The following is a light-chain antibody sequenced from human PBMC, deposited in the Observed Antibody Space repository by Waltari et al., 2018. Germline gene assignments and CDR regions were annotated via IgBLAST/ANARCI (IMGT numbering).Light chain of an antibody. CDR2: DVN. J-gene: IGLJ2*01. CDR3: SAHSASSTHVL. Sequence: QSALTQPASVSGSPGQSITISCTGTNSDIGAYNYVFWYQQYPGTAPKLIIYDVNSRPSGISVRFSGSKSGTTASLTISGLQAGDEADYYCSAHSASSTHVLFGGGTKLTVL. CDR1: NSDIGAYNY. V-gene: IGLV2-14*03.